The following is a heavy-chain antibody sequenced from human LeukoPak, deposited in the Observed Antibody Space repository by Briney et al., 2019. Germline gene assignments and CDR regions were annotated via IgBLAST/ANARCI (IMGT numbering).Heavy chain of an antibody. D-gene: IGHD5-18*01. Sequence: PSETLSLTCTVSGGSVTSSPYFWGWLRQPPGKGLDWIGYISYSGGTNYNPSLRSRVTISRDTSRNQFSLKLGSVSAADTATYYCARVGRWSGYSFGSGLGHFDSWGQGTLVTVSS. CDR1: GGSVTSSPYF. CDR3: ARVGRWSGYSFGSGLGHFDS. CDR2: ISYSGGT. V-gene: IGHV4-61*01. J-gene: IGHJ4*02.